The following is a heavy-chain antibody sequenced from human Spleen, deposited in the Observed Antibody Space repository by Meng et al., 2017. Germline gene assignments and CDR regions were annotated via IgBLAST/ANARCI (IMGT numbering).Heavy chain of an antibody. J-gene: IGHJ6*02. Sequence: GESLKISCAASGFTFSRYSMNWVRQAPGKGLEWVSSISSSSSYIYYADSVKGRFTISRDNAKNSLYLQMNSLRAEDTAVYYCARDGSSGPVRVRYYYGMDVWGQGTTVTVSS. D-gene: IGHD6-19*01. CDR2: ISSSSSYI. V-gene: IGHV3-21*01. CDR3: ARDGSSGPVRVRYYYGMDV. CDR1: GFTFSRYS.